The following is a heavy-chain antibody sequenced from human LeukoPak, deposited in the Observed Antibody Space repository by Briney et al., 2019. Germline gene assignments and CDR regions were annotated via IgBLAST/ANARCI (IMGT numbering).Heavy chain of an antibody. CDR2: LSPDGSIT. J-gene: IGHJ4*02. CDR1: GFTFSSYW. CDR3: VRSIDY. Sequence: GGSLRLSCAGSGFTFSSYWMCWVRQTPGKGLVWVSRLSPDGSITTYADSVKGRFTISRDNAKNTLYLQMSSLRAEDTAMYYCVRSIDYWGQGTLVTVSS. V-gene: IGHV3-74*01.